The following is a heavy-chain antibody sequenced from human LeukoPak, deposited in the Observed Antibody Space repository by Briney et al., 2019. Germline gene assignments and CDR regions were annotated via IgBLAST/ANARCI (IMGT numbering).Heavy chain of an antibody. D-gene: IGHD3-16*02. J-gene: IGHJ3*02. V-gene: IGHV1-46*01. CDR2: INPSGGST. CDR1: GYSFTDYY. Sequence: ASVKVSCKASGYSFTDYYLHWVRQAPGQGLEWMGIINPSGGSTSYAQKFQGRVTMTRDMSTSTVYMELSSLRSEDTAVYYCAFFWGSYRSDAFDIWGQGTMVTVSS. CDR3: AFFWGSYRSDAFDI.